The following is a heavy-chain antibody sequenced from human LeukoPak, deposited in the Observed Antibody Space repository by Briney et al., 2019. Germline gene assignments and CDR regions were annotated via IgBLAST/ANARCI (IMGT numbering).Heavy chain of an antibody. Sequence: ASVKVSCKASGYTFTSYYMHWVRQAPGQGLEWMGIINPSGGSTSYAQKFQGRVTMTRDTSTSTVYMELSSLRSEDTAVYYCARGCGGDCYISQYYFDYWGQGTLVTVSS. CDR3: ARGCGGDCYISQYYFDY. J-gene: IGHJ4*02. V-gene: IGHV1-46*01. D-gene: IGHD2-21*02. CDR1: GYTFTSYY. CDR2: INPSGGST.